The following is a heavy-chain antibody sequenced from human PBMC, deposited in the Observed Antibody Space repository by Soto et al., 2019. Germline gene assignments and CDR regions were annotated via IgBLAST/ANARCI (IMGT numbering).Heavy chain of an antibody. Sequence: PGGSLRLSCAVSGLRFGHYPMTWVRQSPGKGLEWISAISGRGDSTYYADAVKGRFTTSRDNSKNSLYLQMNSLRFDDTAIYYCAKALDGIDDYFYAMGVWDQGTRVSVSS. J-gene: IGHJ6*02. CDR1: GLRFGHYP. D-gene: IGHD1-1*01. CDR3: AKALDGIDDYFYAMGV. V-gene: IGHV3-23*01. CDR2: ISGRGDST.